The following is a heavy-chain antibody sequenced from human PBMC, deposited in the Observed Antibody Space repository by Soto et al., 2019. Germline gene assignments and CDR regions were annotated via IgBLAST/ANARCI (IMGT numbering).Heavy chain of an antibody. D-gene: IGHD6-19*01. CDR1: GFTFSSYG. V-gene: IGHV3-30*18. CDR3: AKLGQQWDFDY. CDR2: ISYDGSNK. Sequence: PGGSLRLSCAASGFTFSSYGMHWVRQAPGKGLEWVAVISYDGSNKYYADSVKGRFTISRDNSKNTLYLQMNSLRAEDTAVYYCAKLGQQWDFDYWGQGTLVTVSS. J-gene: IGHJ4*02.